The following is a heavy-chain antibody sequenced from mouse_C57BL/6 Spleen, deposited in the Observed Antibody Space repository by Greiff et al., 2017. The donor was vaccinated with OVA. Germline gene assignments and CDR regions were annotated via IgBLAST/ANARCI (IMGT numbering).Heavy chain of an antibody. CDR3: ARALYGSSYGFAY. V-gene: IGHV3-6*01. Sequence: EVQLQESGPGLVKPSQSLSLTCSVTGYSITSGYYWNWLRQFPGNKLEWMGYISYDGSNNYNPSLKNRISITRDTSKNQFFLKLNSVTTEDTATYYCARALYGSSYGFAYWGQGTLVTVSA. CDR1: GYSITSGYY. J-gene: IGHJ3*01. D-gene: IGHD1-1*01. CDR2: ISYDGSN.